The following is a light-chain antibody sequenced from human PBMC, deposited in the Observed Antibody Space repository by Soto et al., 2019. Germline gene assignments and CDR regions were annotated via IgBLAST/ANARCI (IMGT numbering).Light chain of an antibody. CDR1: SSNIGAGYD. CDR3: QSYDSSLSGVV. CDR2: GNS. V-gene: IGLV1-40*01. Sequence: QSVLTQPPSVSGAPGQRDTISCTGSSSNIGAGYDVHWYQQLPGTAPKLLIYGNSNRPSGVPDRFSGSKSGTSASLAITGLQAEDEADSYCQSYDSSLSGVVFGGGTKLTVL. J-gene: IGLJ2*01.